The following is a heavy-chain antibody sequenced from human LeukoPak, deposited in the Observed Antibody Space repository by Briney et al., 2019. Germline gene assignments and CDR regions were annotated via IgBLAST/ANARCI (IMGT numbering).Heavy chain of an antibody. Sequence: GGSLRLSCAASGFTFSSYEMNWVRQAPGKGLEWVSYISSSGSTIYYADSVKGRFTISRDNAKNSLYLQMNSLRAEDTAVYYCARDGYHYYGSGNYFGYYYMDVWGKGTTVTISS. V-gene: IGHV3-48*03. CDR3: ARDGYHYYGSGNYFGYYYMDV. CDR1: GFTFSSYE. CDR2: ISSSGSTI. D-gene: IGHD3-10*01. J-gene: IGHJ6*03.